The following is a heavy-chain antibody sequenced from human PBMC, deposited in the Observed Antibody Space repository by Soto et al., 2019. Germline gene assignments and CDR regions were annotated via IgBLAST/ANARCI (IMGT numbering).Heavy chain of an antibody. CDR3: APLSVSLSGPYGIHV. CDR2: IYYSGST. CDR1: GGSVSSGSYY. V-gene: IGHV4-61*01. D-gene: IGHD2-15*01. Sequence: SETLSLTCTVSGGSVSSGSYYLSWIRQPPGKGLEWIGYIYYSGSTNYNPSRKSRVTISVDTSKNQFYVRLNSVTAADTAVYYCAPLSVSLSGPYGIHVWGQGTTVTVSS. J-gene: IGHJ6*02.